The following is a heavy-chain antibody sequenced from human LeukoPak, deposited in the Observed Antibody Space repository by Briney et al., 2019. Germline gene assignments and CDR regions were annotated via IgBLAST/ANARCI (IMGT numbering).Heavy chain of an antibody. CDR2: TYYRSQQWHS. CDR3: GRETDFGVVTN. CDR1: GDSVSSNGAS. J-gene: IGHJ4*02. V-gene: IGHV6-1*01. D-gene: IGHD3-3*01. Sequence: SQTLSLTCAISGDSVSSNGASWNWIRQSPSRGLEWLGRTYYRSQQWHSDYAPSVKGRITLNPDTSKNQFSQQLNSVTPEDTAVYYCGRETDFGVVTNWGQGTLVTVSS.